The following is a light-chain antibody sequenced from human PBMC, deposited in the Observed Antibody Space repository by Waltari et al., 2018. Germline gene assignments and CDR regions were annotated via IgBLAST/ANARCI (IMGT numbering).Light chain of an antibody. J-gene: IGKJ1*01. V-gene: IGKV3-20*01. Sequence: EIVLTQSPGTLSLSPGERATLPCRPSQSVSRSFDWNQQKPGQAPRPLIYGASSRATGVPDRFSGSGSGTDFSLTISRLEPEDFAVYCCQHYVRLPVSFGQGTKVEIK. CDR2: GAS. CDR3: QHYVRLPVS. CDR1: QSVSRS.